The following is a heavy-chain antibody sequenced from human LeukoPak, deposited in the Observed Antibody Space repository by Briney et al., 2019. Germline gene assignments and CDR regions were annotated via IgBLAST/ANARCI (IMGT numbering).Heavy chain of an antibody. CDR3: AKVDYYDSSGNYPNWFDP. D-gene: IGHD3-22*01. CDR2: IYTSGST. V-gene: IGHV4-4*07. Sequence: SETLSLTCTVSGGSISSYYWSWIRQPAGKGLEWIGRIYTSGSTNYNPSLKSRVTMSVDTSKNQFSLKPSSVTAADTAVYYCAKVDYYDSSGNYPNWFDPWGQGTLVTVSS. CDR1: GGSISSYY. J-gene: IGHJ5*02.